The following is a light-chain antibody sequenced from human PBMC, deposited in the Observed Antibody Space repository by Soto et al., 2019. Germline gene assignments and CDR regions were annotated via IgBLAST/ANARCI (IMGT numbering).Light chain of an antibody. J-gene: IGLJ2*01. CDR1: SGSIGSKF. V-gene: IGLV6-57*02. CDR2: EDN. CDR3: QSYGGGIPV. Sequence: NFMLTQPHSMSESPGKTITISCTDSSGSIGSKFVQRYQQRPGSAPTTIIYEDNQRPSGVPNRFSGSIDRTSNSASLTISGLETEDEAEYFCQSYGGGIPVFGGGTKVTVL.